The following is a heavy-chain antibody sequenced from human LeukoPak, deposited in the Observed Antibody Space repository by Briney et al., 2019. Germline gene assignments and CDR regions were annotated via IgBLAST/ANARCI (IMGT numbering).Heavy chain of an antibody. D-gene: IGHD2-2*01. CDR1: GFTFSSYA. CDR3: ARGESEYCSSTSCYFFDP. CDR2: INHSGST. Sequence: GSLRLSCAASGFTFSSYAMSWIRQPPGKGLEWIGEINHSGSTNYNPSLKSRVTISVDTSKNQFSLKLSSVTAADTAVYYCARGESEYCSSTSCYFFDPWGQGTLVTVSS. V-gene: IGHV4-34*01. J-gene: IGHJ5*02.